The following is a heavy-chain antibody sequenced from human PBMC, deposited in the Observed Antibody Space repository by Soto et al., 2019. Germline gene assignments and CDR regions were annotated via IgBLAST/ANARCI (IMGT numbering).Heavy chain of an antibody. CDR3: ARAICSGGRCFLLDL. CDR2: IKGDGSGI. J-gene: IGHJ5*02. Sequence: EVQLLESGGGLVPPGGSLRLSCAASGFIFSGYWMHWVRQAPGKGLVWVSDIKGDGSGISYADSVKGRFTISRDNVKKTLYLQMNSLRAEDTAVYYCARAICSGGRCFLLDLWGQGTLVTASS. CDR1: GFIFSGYW. D-gene: IGHD2-15*01. V-gene: IGHV3-74*01.